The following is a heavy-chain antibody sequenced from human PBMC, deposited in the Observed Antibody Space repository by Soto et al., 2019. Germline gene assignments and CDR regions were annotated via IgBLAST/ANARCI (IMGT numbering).Heavy chain of an antibody. J-gene: IGHJ4*02. CDR3: AREGVAADH. V-gene: IGHV1-69*05. CDR2: IIPIFGTA. D-gene: IGHD2-15*01. CDR1: GGTFSSYA. Sequence: GASVKVSCKASGGTFSSYAISWVRQAPGQGLEWMGGIIPIFGTANYAQKFQGRVTMTTDTSTSTAYMELRSLRSDDTAVYYCAREGVAADHWGQGTLVTVSS.